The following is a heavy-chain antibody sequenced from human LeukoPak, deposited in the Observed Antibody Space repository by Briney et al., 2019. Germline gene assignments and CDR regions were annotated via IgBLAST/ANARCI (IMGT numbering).Heavy chain of an antibody. J-gene: IGHJ4*02. V-gene: IGHV4-39*01. CDR3: ARHVRQQLPPKAFDY. D-gene: IGHD6-13*01. CDR1: GGSISSSSHY. Sequence: SETLSLTCTVSGGSISSSSHYWGWIRQPPGKGLEWIGSIYYSGNTYYNPSLKSRVAISVDTSKNQLSLKLNSVTAADTAVYYCARHVRQQLPPKAFDYWGQGTLVTVSS. CDR2: IYYSGNT.